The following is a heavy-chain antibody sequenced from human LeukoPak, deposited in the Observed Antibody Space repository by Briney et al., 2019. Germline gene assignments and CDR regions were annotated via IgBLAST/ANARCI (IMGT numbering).Heavy chain of an antibody. CDR1: GFTFSDTY. CDR2: ISPSGTDI. CDR3: AREDSFYSSKSGKGDYYYYYMDV. J-gene: IGHJ6*03. D-gene: IGHD6-13*01. V-gene: IGHV3-11*04. Sequence: AGGSLRLSCAVSGFTFSDTYMTWIRQAPGKGLESLSYISPSGTDISYADSVKGRFTISRDNAKNSLYLQMNSLRAEDTAVYYCAREDSFYSSKSGKGDYYYYYMDVWGKGTTVTVSS.